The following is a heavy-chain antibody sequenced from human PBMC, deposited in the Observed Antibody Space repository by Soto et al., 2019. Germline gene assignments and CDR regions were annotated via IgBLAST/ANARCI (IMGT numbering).Heavy chain of an antibody. CDR3: ARGSYYSGWV. J-gene: IGHJ4*02. D-gene: IGHD6-19*01. CDR2: TYYRSNWYT. Sequence: TLSLTCAISGDSVSSTSTAWSWIRQSPLRGLEWLGRTYYRSNWYTDYAVSVKSRITISPDTSKNQFSLQLNSVTPEDTAVYYCARGSYYSGWVWGQGXLVTVSS. CDR1: GDSVSSTSTA. V-gene: IGHV6-1*01.